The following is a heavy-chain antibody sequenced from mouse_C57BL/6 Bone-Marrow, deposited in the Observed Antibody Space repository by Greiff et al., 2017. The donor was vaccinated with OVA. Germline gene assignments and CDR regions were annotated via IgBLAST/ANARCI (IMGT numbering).Heavy chain of an antibody. CDR2: IDPSDSYT. J-gene: IGHJ3*01. V-gene: IGHV1-59*01. D-gene: IGHD2-1*01. CDR3: ALYGNYAWFAY. CDR1: GYTFTSYW. Sequence: QVQLQQPGAELVRPGTSVKLSCKASGYTFTSYWMHWVKQRPGQGLEWIGVIDPSDSYTNYNQKFKGKATLTVDTSSSTAYMQLSSLTSEDSGVYYCALYGNYAWFAYWGQGTLVTVSA.